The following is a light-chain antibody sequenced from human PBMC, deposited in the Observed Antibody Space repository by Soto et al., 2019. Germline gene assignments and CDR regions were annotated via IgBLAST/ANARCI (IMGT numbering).Light chain of an antibody. CDR1: QSLVKTDGITY. V-gene: IGKV2-28*01. CDR2: LGS. J-gene: IGKJ5*01. Sequence: DVVMSQSKLSLPVTLGQPASISYKSSQSLVKTDGITYLNWFHQRPGQSPQILIYLGSNRASGVPDRFSGSGSGTDFKLKLRRVDAEDGGVYEGMQDLQTTITFCQGTRVEIK. CDR3: MQDLQTTIT.